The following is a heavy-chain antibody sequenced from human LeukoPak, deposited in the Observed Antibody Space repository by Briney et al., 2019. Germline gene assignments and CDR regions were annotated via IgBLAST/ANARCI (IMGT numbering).Heavy chain of an antibody. Sequence: SETLSLTCTVSSYSISSGYYWGWIRQTPGKGLEWIGSIYHSGITSYNPSLKSRVTISVDTSKNQFSLNLSSVTAADTAVYYCARGVFSDYWGQGTLVTVSS. CDR3: ARGVFSDY. CDR2: IYHSGIT. J-gene: IGHJ4*02. D-gene: IGHD6-13*01. CDR1: SYSISSGYY. V-gene: IGHV4-38-2*02.